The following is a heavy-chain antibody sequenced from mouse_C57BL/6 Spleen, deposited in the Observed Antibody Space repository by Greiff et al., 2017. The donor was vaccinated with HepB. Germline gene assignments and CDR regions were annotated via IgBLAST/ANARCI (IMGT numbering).Heavy chain of an antibody. CDR3: TRGGVYGNYLAY. J-gene: IGHJ3*01. V-gene: IGHV1-15*01. CDR2: IDPETGGT. CDR1: GYTFTDYE. D-gene: IGHD2-1*01. Sequence: QVQLQQSGAELVRPGASVTLSCKASGYTFTDYEMHWVKQTPVHGLEWIGAIDPETGGTAYNQKFKGKAILTADKSSSTAYMELRSLTSEDSAVYFCTRGGVYGNYLAYWGQGTLVTVSA.